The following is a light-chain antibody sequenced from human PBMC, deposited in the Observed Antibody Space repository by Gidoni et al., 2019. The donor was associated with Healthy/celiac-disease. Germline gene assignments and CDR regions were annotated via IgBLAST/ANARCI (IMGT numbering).Light chain of an antibody. CDR1: QSISSY. CDR2: AAS. CDR3: QQSYNTPRT. Sequence: DIQMTPSPASLSSSVGDRVTITCRASQSISSYLHWYQQKPGKAPKLLIYAASSLQSGVPARFSGSGSGTDFTLTISSLQPEDFATYYCQQSYNTPRTFXXXTKVEIK. J-gene: IGKJ1*01. V-gene: IGKV1-39*01.